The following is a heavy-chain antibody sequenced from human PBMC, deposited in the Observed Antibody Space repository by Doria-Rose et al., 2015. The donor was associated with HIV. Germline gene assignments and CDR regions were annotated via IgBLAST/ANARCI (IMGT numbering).Heavy chain of an antibody. D-gene: IGHD6-13*01. J-gene: IGHJ4*02. CDR3: ASTCKGVTAVDYFDY. CDR1: GLTFSTYV. V-gene: IGHV3-48*03. Sequence: SGLTFSTYVMTWVRQAPGKGLEWVSYISSGGGTIYYADSVRGRFTISRDNTESSLYLQMNSLRAEDTGIYYCASTCKGVTAVDYFDYWGRGTLVTVSS. CDR2: ISSGGGTI.